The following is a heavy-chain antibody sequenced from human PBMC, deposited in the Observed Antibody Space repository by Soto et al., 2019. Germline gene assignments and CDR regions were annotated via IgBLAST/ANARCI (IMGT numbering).Heavy chain of an antibody. D-gene: IGHD2-15*01. Sequence: PGGSLRLSCAASGFTFRKNAMNWVRQAPGKGLEWVSVISGSGGSTYYTDSVKGRFTISRDNSKNTLYLQMNSLGAEDTAVYYCAKDRCSGAYCYYSYFDYWGLGTLVTVSS. CDR1: GFTFRKNA. J-gene: IGHJ4*02. V-gene: IGHV3-23*01. CDR3: AKDRCSGAYCYYSYFDY. CDR2: ISGSGGST.